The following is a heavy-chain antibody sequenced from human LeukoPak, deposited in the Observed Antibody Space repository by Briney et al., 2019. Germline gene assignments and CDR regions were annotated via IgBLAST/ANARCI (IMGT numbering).Heavy chain of an antibody. CDR3: ARDPSSSWYQDHDYYYGMDV. J-gene: IGHJ6*02. Sequence: GASVKVSCKASGYTFTSYGISWVRQAPGQGLEWMGWISAYNGNTNYAQKLQGRVTMTTDTSTSTAYMELRSLRSDDTAVYYCARDPSSSWYQDHDYYYGMDVWGQGTTVTVSS. CDR1: GYTFTSYG. CDR2: ISAYNGNT. D-gene: IGHD6-13*01. V-gene: IGHV1-18*01.